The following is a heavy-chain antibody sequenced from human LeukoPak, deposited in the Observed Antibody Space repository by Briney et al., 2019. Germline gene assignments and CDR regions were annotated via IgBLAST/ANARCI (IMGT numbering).Heavy chain of an antibody. D-gene: IGHD2-15*01. CDR2: ISNNGGYT. CDR1: GFTFSSYG. V-gene: IGHV3-23*01. Sequence: GGSLRLSCAASGFTFSSYGMHWVRQAPGKGLEWVSAISNNGGYTYYADSVQGRFAISRDNSKSTLCLQMNSLRAEDTAVYYCAKQLGYCSDGSCYFPYWGQGTLVTVSS. CDR3: AKQLGYCSDGSCYFPY. J-gene: IGHJ4*02.